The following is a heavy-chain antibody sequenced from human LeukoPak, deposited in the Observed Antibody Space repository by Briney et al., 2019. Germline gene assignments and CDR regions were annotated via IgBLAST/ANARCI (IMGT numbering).Heavy chain of an antibody. J-gene: IGHJ4*02. CDR1: GFTFKDYW. D-gene: IGHD7-27*01. CDR3: ATSLGPLTEY. V-gene: IGHV3-74*01. Sequence: GGSLRLSCVASGFTFKDYWMHWVRQAPGRGLMWVSRVNSDGTTRNYADSVKGRFTISRDNAKSTVYLQMDSLRAEDTAVYYCATSLGPLTEYWGQGTLVTVSS. CDR2: VNSDGTTR.